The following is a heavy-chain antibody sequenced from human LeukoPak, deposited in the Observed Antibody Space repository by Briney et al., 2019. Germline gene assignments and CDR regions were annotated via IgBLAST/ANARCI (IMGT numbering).Heavy chain of an antibody. J-gene: IGHJ5*02. CDR3: ARTDPPYYYDSVNWFDP. CDR2: IIPIFGTA. V-gene: IGHV1-69*05. Sequence: SVKVSCKASGGTFSSYAIRWVRQAPGQGLEWMVGIIPIFGTANYAQKFQGRVTITTDESTSTAYMELSSLRSEDTAVYYCARTDPPYYYDSVNWFDPWGQGTLVTVSS. CDR1: GGTFSSYA. D-gene: IGHD3-22*01.